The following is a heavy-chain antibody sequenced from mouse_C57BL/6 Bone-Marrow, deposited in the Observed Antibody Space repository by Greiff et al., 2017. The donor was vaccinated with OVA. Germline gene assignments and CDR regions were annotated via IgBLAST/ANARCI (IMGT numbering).Heavy chain of an antibody. CDR2: IYPRSGNT. Sequence: QVQLQQSGAELARPGASVKLSCKASGYTFTSYGISWVKQRTGQGLEWIGEIYPRSGNTYYNEKFKGKATLTADKSSSTAYMELRSLTSEDSAVCFCARSPFAYWGQGTLVTVSA. V-gene: IGHV1-81*01. J-gene: IGHJ3*01. CDR3: ARSPFAY. CDR1: GYTFTSYG.